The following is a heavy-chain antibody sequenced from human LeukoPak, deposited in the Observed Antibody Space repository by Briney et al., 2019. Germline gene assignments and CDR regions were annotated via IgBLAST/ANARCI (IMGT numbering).Heavy chain of an antibody. V-gene: IGHV3-23*01. D-gene: IGHD1-26*01. CDR1: GFTFTDYF. CDR2: ISGGGGST. CDR3: AKGGKWDVTPFDY. Sequence: GGSLRLSCVASGFTFTDYFMSWVRQAPGKGLEWVSTISGGGGSTYYADSVKGRFTISRDNSKNTLYLQVNSLRAEDTAVYYCAKGGKWDVTPFDYWGQGTLVTVSS. J-gene: IGHJ4*02.